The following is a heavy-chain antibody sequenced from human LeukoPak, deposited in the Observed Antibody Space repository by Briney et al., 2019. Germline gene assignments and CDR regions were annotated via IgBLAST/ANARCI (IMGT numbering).Heavy chain of an antibody. Sequence: ASVKVACKSSGYTFTDYYMHWVRQAPGQGLEWMGWINPNSGGTNYAQKFQGRVTMTRDTSISTAYMELSRLRSDDTAVYYCAREDSSGSHDYWGQGTLVTVSS. J-gene: IGHJ4*02. D-gene: IGHD3-22*01. CDR3: AREDSSGSHDY. CDR2: INPNSGGT. CDR1: GYTFTDYY. V-gene: IGHV1-2*02.